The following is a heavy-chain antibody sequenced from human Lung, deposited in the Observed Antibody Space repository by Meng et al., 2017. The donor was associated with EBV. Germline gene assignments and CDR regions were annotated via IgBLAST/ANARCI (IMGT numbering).Heavy chain of an antibody. CDR3: ARGGTSSAPFDY. Sequence: QRQLQQWGAGLLKPSESLSLTCGVSGRTVRSSYWSWIRQPPGKGLEWIGQINYSGITNYTPSLKSRVTISVDTSKNQFSLSLNSVTAADTAVYYCARGGTSSAPFDYWGQGTLVTVSS. V-gene: IGHV4-34*01. J-gene: IGHJ4*02. CDR2: INYSGIT. CDR1: GRTVRSSY. D-gene: IGHD2-2*01.